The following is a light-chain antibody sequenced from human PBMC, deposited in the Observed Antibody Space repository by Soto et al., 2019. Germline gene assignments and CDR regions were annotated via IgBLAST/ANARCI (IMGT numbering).Light chain of an antibody. CDR1: FSDVGGYDY. CDR2: EVT. J-gene: IGLJ1*01. V-gene: IGLV2-14*01. Sequence: QSALTQPASVSGSPGQSIAISCTGTFSDVGGYDYVSWYQQHPDKAPKLMIYEVTKRPSGVSNRFSGSKSGNTASLTISGLQPVDEADYYCSSHTSGSTRVFGSGTKVTV. CDR3: SSHTSGSTRV.